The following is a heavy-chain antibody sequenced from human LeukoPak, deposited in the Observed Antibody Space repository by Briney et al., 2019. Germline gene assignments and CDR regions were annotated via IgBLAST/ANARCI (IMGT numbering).Heavy chain of an antibody. CDR2: IRYDGSNK. CDR3: AKDQRPPDWYSSSSVIRRGGLGY. V-gene: IGHV3-30*02. CDR1: GFTFSSYG. Sequence: GGSQRLSCAASGFTFSSYGMHWVRQAPGKGLEWVAFIRYDGSNKYYADSVKGRFTISRDNSKNTLYLQMNSLRAEDTAVYYCAKDQRPPDWYSSSSVIRRGGLGYWGQGTLVTVSS. D-gene: IGHD6-6*01. J-gene: IGHJ4*02.